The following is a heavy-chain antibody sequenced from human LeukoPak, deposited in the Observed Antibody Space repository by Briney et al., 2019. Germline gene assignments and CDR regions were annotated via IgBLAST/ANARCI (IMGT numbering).Heavy chain of an antibody. Sequence: ASVKVSCKASGYIFTSYFMHWVRQAPGQGLEWMGWINPNSGGTNYAQKFQGRVTMTRDTSISTAYMELSRLRSDDTAVYYCARDRGNSGSYDAFDIWGQGTMVTVSS. V-gene: IGHV1-2*02. D-gene: IGHD1-26*01. CDR1: GYIFTSYF. CDR2: INPNSGGT. CDR3: ARDRGNSGSYDAFDI. J-gene: IGHJ3*02.